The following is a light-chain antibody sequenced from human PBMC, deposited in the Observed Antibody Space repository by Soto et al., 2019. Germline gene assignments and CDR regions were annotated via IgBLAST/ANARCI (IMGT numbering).Light chain of an antibody. Sequence: DIQMTQSPSTLSASVGDRVTITCRASQSISSWLAWYQQKPGKAPKRLIYKASSLEGGVPSRFSGSGSGTEFTLTISSLESDDFATYYCQQYNSYWTFGQGTKVEIK. CDR2: KAS. J-gene: IGKJ1*01. V-gene: IGKV1-5*03. CDR1: QSISSW. CDR3: QQYNSYWT.